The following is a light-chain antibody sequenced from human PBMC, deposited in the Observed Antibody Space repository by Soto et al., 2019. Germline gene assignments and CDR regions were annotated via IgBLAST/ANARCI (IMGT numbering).Light chain of an antibody. Sequence: DIQMTQSPSTLPASVGDRVTITCRASQSISNWLAWYQQKPGKAPNLLIYASSSLQSGVPSRFSGSGSGTDFTLTITNLQPEDFATYYCQQTNSLPITFGQGTLLEI. J-gene: IGKJ5*01. CDR3: QQTNSLPIT. CDR1: QSISNW. V-gene: IGKV1-12*01. CDR2: ASS.